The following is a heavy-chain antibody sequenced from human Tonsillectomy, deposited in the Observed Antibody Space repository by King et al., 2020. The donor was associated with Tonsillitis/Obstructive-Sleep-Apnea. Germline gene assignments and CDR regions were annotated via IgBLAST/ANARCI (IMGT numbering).Heavy chain of an antibody. J-gene: IGHJ3*02. CDR3: ARSWSYSFAPYLGAFDI. CDR2: IYPGDSST. D-gene: IGHD1-26*01. Sequence: VQLVQSGAEAKKPGESLKISCKGSGHSFSSYWIAWVRQTPGKGLEWMGIIYPGDSSTRYSPSFEGQVTISADESISTAYLQWSGLKASDTAMYFCARSWSYSFAPYLGAFDIWGQGTLVTVSS. V-gene: IGHV5-51*01. CDR1: GHSFSSYW.